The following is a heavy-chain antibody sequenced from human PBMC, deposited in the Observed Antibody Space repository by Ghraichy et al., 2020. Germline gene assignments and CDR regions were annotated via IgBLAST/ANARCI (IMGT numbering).Heavy chain of an antibody. CDR2: IRSKAYGGTT. CDR1: GFTFGDYA. V-gene: IGHV3-49*04. CDR3: TSEYCGGDCYASDY. J-gene: IGHJ4*02. Sequence: GGSLRLSCTASGFTFGDYAMSWVRQAPGKGLEWVGFIRSKAYGGTTEYAASVKGRFTISRDDSKSIAYLQMNSLKTEDTAVYYCTSEYCGGDCYASDYWGQGTLVTVSS. D-gene: IGHD2-21*01.